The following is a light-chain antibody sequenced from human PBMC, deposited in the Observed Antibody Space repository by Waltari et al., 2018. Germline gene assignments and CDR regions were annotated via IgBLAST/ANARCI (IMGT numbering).Light chain of an antibody. V-gene: IGLV1-40*01. CDR3: QSYDGRLSGWHVV. CDR2: HDT. CDR1: SSNIGAGYD. Sequence: QSVLTQPPSVSGAPGQRVTISCTGSSSNIGAGYDVYWYQQLPGAAPKLLIYHDTNRPSGVPDRFSASKSGTSASLAITGLQAEDEADYYCQSYDGRLSGWHVVFGGGTKLTVV. J-gene: IGLJ2*01.